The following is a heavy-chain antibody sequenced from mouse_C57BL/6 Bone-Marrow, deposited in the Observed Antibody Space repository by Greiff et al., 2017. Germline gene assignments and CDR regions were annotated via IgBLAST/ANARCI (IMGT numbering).Heavy chain of an antibody. CDR2: ISIGNGYT. Sequence: EVQLQQSGAELVRPGSSVKMSCKTSGYTFTSYGINWVKQRPGQGLEWIGYISIGNGYTEYNEKFKGKATLTSEPSSSTAYMQLSSLTSEDSAIYFCARGDYWGQGTTLTVSS. CDR3: ARGDY. CDR1: GYTFTSYG. J-gene: IGHJ2*01. V-gene: IGHV1-58*01.